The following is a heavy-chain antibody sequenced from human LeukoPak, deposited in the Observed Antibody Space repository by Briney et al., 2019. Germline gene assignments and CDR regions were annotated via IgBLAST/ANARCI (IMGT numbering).Heavy chain of an antibody. Sequence: ASVKVSCKASGYTFTGYFMHWVRQAPGQGLEWMGWINPHSGGTDNAQNFQGRVTMTRDTSINTAYMELTRMTSDDTAVYYCARGVGKAMSIAAPKNTEFDYWGQGTLVTVSS. V-gene: IGHV1-2*02. CDR3: ARGVGKAMSIAAPKNTEFDY. J-gene: IGHJ4*02. CDR2: INPHSGGT. D-gene: IGHD6-6*01. CDR1: GYTFTGYF.